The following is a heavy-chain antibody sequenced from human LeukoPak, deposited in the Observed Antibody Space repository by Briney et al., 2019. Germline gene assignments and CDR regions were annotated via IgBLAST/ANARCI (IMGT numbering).Heavy chain of an antibody. CDR3: ARVGYGDYGDFDY. Sequence: PGGSLRLSCAASGFTFSSYGMLWVRQAPGKGLEWVAVIWYDGSNKYYADSVKGRFTISRDNSKNTLYLQMNSLRAEDTAVYYCARVGYGDYGDFDYWGQGTLVTVSS. V-gene: IGHV3-33*01. CDR2: IWYDGSNK. CDR1: GFTFSSYG. D-gene: IGHD4-17*01. J-gene: IGHJ4*02.